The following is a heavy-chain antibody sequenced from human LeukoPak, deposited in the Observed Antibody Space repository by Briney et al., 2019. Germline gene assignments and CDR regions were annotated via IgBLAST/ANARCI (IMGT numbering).Heavy chain of an antibody. J-gene: IGHJ4*02. V-gene: IGHV3-64D*09. D-gene: IGHD1-26*01. Sequence: PGGSLRLSCSASGFTFSRYAMHWVRQAPGKGLEYVSGINDNGGRTHYGDSVKGRFSISRDNSKNTLHLRMSTLRAEDTALYYCVKDVGGSYAFDYWGQGILVTVAS. CDR3: VKDVGGSYAFDY. CDR2: INDNGGRT. CDR1: GFTFSRYA.